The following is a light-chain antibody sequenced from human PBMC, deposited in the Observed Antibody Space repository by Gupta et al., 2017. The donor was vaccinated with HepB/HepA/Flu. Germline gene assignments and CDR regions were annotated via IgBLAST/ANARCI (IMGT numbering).Light chain of an antibody. Sequence: DVVMSQSPLSLPVTLRQPASFSCRSSQSRVHSDGNTYLNWFQQRPGHSPRRLIYKGSNRDSGVPNRFSGSGSGTDFALTIRRVEAEDVGVYDCRHRKHWPFTFGQGTKLEIK. CDR3: RHRKHWPFT. CDR2: KGS. V-gene: IGKV2-30*02. CDR1: QSRVHSDGNTY. J-gene: IGKJ2*01.